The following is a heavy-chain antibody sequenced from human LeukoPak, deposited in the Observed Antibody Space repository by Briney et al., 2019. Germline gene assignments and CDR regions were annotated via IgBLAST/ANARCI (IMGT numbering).Heavy chain of an antibody. D-gene: IGHD4-17*01. V-gene: IGHV3-33*08. J-gene: IGHJ3*02. CDR1: GFTFSSYE. CDR3: AREGLSGDLADAFDI. Sequence: GGSLRLSCAASGFTFSSYEMNWVRQAPGGGLEWVAVIWYDGSKKYYADSVKGRFTISRDNSKNTVYLQMNSLRAEDTAVYYCAREGLSGDLADAFDIWGQGTMVTVSS. CDR2: IWYDGSKK.